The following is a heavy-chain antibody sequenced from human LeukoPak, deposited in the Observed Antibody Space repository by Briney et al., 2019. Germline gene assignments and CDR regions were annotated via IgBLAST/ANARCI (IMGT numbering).Heavy chain of an antibody. CDR2: ISGSGGST. D-gene: IGHD5-12*01. J-gene: IGHJ4*02. CDR1: GLTFSSYA. V-gene: IGHV3-23*01. CDR3: AKESGSGYDLPNFDY. Sequence: PGGSLRLSCAVSGLTFSSYAMSWVRQAPGRGLEWVSAISGSGGSTYYADSVKGRFTISRDNSKNTLYLQMNSLRAEDTAVYYCAKESGSGYDLPNFDYWGQGTLVTVSS.